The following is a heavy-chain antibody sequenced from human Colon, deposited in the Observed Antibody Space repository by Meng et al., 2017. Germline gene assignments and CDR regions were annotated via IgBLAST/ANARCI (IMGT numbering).Heavy chain of an antibody. D-gene: IGHD1-26*01. Sequence: QVQLQESCPRLVKRSQTLSLTCTVSGDSVSSNSCYWTWIRQHPGTGLEWIGYIYSGGISHYNPSLKSRITMSIDTSKNQFSLQLTSVTAADTAIYYCARDPLAVGPTDRGPDSWGQGTLVTVSS. CDR1: GDSVSSNSCY. CDR2: IYSGGIS. CDR3: ARDPLAVGPTDRGPDS. V-gene: IGHV4-31*03. J-gene: IGHJ4*02.